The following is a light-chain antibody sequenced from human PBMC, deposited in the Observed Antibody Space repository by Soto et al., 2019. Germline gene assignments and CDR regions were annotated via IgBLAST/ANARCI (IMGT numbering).Light chain of an antibody. CDR3: HQYSSSTKT. CDR1: QSISDT. Sequence: EIVLTQSPGTLSLSPGERATLSCRASQSISDTLAWYQQKPGQAPRLLIYGASSRATRIPDRFSGSGSGTDFTLTISRLEPEDFAVYYCHQYSSSTKTFGQGTKVDIK. CDR2: GAS. V-gene: IGKV3-20*01. J-gene: IGKJ1*01.